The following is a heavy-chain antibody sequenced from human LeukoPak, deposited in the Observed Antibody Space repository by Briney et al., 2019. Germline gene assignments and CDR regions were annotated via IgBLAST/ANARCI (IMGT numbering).Heavy chain of an antibody. CDR1: GGSISGHY. D-gene: IGHD4-17*01. Sequence: PSETLSLTCTVSGGSISGHYCSWIRQPPGKGLEWIGYIYYTGSTSYNPSLKSRVTISVDTSKNQFSLKLSSVTAADTAVYYCARHVEDYGDYVGVHYYYGMDVWGQGTTVTVSS. V-gene: IGHV4-59*08. CDR2: IYYTGST. CDR3: ARHVEDYGDYVGVHYYYGMDV. J-gene: IGHJ6*02.